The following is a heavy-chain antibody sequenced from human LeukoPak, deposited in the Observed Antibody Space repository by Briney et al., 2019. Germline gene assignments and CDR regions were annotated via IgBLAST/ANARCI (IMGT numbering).Heavy chain of an antibody. CDR3: ARADIVVVPAAITRRTYYYGMDV. D-gene: IGHD2-2*02. J-gene: IGHJ6*02. CDR2: ISSSGSTI. CDR1: GFTFSDYY. Sequence: GGSLRLSCAASGFTFSDYYMSWIRQAPGKGLEWVSYISSSGSTIYYADSVKGRFTISRDNAKNSLYLQMNSLRAEDTAVYYCARADIVVVPAAITRRTYYYGMDVWGQGTTVTVSS. V-gene: IGHV3-11*01.